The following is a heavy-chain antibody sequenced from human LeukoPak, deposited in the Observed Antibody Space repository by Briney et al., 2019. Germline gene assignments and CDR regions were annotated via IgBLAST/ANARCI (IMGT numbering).Heavy chain of an antibody. CDR1: GYTLTDYY. CDR3: ARVEYSGSYYYPY. D-gene: IGHD1-26*01. V-gene: IGHV1-2*06. Sequence: ASVKVSCKAPGYTLTDYYMHWVRQAPGQGLEWMGRINPNSGGTNYAQKFQGRVTMTRDTSISTAYMELSRLRSDDTAVYYCARVEYSGSYYYPYWGQGTLVTVSS. CDR2: INPNSGGT. J-gene: IGHJ4*02.